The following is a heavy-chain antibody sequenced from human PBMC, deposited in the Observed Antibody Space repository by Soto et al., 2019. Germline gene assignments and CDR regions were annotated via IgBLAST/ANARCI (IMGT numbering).Heavy chain of an antibody. CDR2: TYYRSKWYN. V-gene: IGHV6-1*01. CDR3: AREKSGWPLDAFDI. D-gene: IGHD6-19*01. J-gene: IGHJ3*02. Sequence: PSQTLSLTCVISGDSVPINSAAWNLFRQSQSRGIEWLGRTYYRSKWYNEYAVSVKSRITINPATSKNQFSLHLNYVTPEDTDVYYCAREKSGWPLDAFDIWGQGTMV. CDR1: GDSVPINSAA.